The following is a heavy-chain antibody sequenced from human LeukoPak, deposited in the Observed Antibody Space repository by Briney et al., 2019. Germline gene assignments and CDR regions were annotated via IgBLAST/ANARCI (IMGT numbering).Heavy chain of an antibody. CDR1: GFTVSNNY. V-gene: IGHV3-53*01. CDR3: AKRGVVGATTHYYYYMDV. J-gene: IGHJ6*03. D-gene: IGHD1-26*01. Sequence: GGSLRLSCAASGFTVSNNYMSWVRQAPGKGLEWVSLIYSGGSTYYADSVKGRFTISRDNSKNTLYLQMNSLRAEDTAVYYCAKRGVVGATTHYYYYMDVWGKGTTVTVSS. CDR2: IYSGGST.